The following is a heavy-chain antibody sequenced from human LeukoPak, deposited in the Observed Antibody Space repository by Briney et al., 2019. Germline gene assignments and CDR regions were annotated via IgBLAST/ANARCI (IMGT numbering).Heavy chain of an antibody. CDR1: GFTFNTFN. V-gene: IGHV3-21*01. CDR3: ARGHYDVLAASYKWTPDY. Sequence: GGSLRLSCAASGFTFNTFNMNWVRQAPGKGLEWVSSITRGGDYIYYADSVKPRFTTSKDNAKTSLFLQLNSLRVEDTAVYYCARGHYDVLAASYKWTPDYWGQGTLVTVSS. J-gene: IGHJ4*02. D-gene: IGHD3-9*01. CDR2: ITRGGDYI.